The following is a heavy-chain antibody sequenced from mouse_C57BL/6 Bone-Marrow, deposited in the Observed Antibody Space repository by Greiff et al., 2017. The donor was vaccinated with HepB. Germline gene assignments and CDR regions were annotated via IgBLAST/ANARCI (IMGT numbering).Heavy chain of an antibody. Sequence: EVQLQESGAELVRPGASVKLSCTASGFNIKDDYMHWVKQRPEQGLEWIGWIDPENGDTEYASKFQGKATITADTSSNTAYLQLSSLTSEDTAVYYCTTGAYYSNYNAMDYWGQGTAVTVSS. D-gene: IGHD2-5*01. CDR2: IDPENGDT. CDR1: GFNIKDDY. CDR3: TTGAYYSNYNAMDY. J-gene: IGHJ4*01. V-gene: IGHV14-4*01.